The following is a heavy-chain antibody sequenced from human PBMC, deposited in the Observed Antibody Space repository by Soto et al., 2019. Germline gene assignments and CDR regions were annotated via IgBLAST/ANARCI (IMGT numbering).Heavy chain of an antibody. V-gene: IGHV1-46*01. Sequence: ASVKVSCKASGYTFTSYYMHWVRQAPGQGLKWMGIINPSGGSTSYAQKFQGRVTMTRDTSISTAYMELSSLRSEDTAVYYCATPLLWFGDQASNYWGQGTLVTVSS. CDR1: GYTFTSYY. CDR3: ATPLLWFGDQASNY. D-gene: IGHD3-10*01. CDR2: INPSGGST. J-gene: IGHJ4*02.